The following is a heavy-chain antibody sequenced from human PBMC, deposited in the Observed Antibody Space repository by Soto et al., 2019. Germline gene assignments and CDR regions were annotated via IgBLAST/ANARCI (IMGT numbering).Heavy chain of an antibody. V-gene: IGHV1-18*01. CDR3: ARGLFYSHYMDV. CDR1: GYTFTSYG. CDR2: ISAYNGNT. D-gene: IGHD5-18*01. J-gene: IGHJ6*03. Sequence: ASVKVSCKASGYTFTSYGISWVRQAPGQGLEWMGWISAYNGNTNYAQKFQGRVTITADKSTSTAYMELSSLRSEDTAVYYCARGLFYSHYMDVWGKGTTVTVSS.